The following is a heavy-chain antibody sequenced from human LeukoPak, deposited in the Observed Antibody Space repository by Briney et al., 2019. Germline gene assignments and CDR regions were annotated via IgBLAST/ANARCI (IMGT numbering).Heavy chain of an antibody. V-gene: IGHV3-30*03. J-gene: IGHJ4*02. Sequence: GGSLRLSCAASGNYWMHWVRQAPGKGLEWVAVISYDGSNKYYADSVKGRFTISRDNSKNTLYLQMNSLRAEDTAVYYCARELLWFGELLWRRMVDYWGQGTLVTVSS. CDR2: ISYDGSNK. CDR3: ARELLWFGELLWRRMVDY. D-gene: IGHD3-10*01. CDR1: GNYW.